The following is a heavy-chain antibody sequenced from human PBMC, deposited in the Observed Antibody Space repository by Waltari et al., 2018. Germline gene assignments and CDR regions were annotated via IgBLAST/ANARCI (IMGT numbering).Heavy chain of an antibody. J-gene: IGHJ4*02. Sequence: QVHLVQSGAEVKKPGASVKVSCKDAGYSFGGYYWYWVRQATGQGLEWMGWINPTNGVTNYAQKFQGRVTMTRDTSINSVYMDLSRLRSDDTAVYFCARGLGGSSPFDYWGRGTLVTVSS. CDR1: GYSFGGYY. V-gene: IGHV1-2*02. D-gene: IGHD3-16*01. CDR3: ARGLGGSSPFDY. CDR2: INPTNGVT.